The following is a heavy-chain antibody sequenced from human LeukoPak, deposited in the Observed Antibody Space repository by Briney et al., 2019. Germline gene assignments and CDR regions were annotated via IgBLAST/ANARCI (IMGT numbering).Heavy chain of an antibody. D-gene: IGHD3-10*01. CDR3: ARVARGDYYYYYMDV. CDR2: INNDGSST. Sequence: PAGSLRLSCGVSGFSFSSYWMRWVRQAPGKVLVWVARINNDGSSTSYADSVQGRFTIPRDNAKNTLYLQMNSLRAEDTALYHCARVARGDYYYYYMDVWGKGTTVTVSS. V-gene: IGHV3-74*01. CDR1: GFSFSSYW. J-gene: IGHJ6*03.